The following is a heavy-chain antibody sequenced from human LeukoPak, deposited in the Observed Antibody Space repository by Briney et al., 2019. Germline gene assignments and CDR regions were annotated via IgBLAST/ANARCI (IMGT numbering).Heavy chain of an antibody. V-gene: IGHV4-61*01. D-gene: IGHD3-3*01. CDR2: IYYSGST. J-gene: IGHJ4*02. Sequence: SETLSLTCTVSGVSISSSNSYWGWIRQPPGKGLEWIGYIYYSGSTNYNPSLKSRVTISVDTSKNQFSLKLSSVTAADTAVYYCAREEYYDFWSGYYLNWGQGTLVTVSS. CDR1: GVSISSSNSY. CDR3: AREEYYDFWSGYYLN.